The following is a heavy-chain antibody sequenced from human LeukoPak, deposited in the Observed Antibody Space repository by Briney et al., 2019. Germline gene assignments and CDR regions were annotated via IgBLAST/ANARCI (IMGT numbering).Heavy chain of an antibody. CDR1: GGTFNRYA. D-gene: IGHD4-17*01. Sequence: SVKVSCKASGGTFNRYAVTWVRQAPGQGLEWLGGIIPIFGTADYAQKFQGRVTITTDESANTAYMELTSLTSEDTAVYYCASGKYGLRSWFDPWGQGTLVTVSP. CDR2: IIPIFGTA. J-gene: IGHJ5*02. CDR3: ASGKYGLRSWFDP. V-gene: IGHV1-69*05.